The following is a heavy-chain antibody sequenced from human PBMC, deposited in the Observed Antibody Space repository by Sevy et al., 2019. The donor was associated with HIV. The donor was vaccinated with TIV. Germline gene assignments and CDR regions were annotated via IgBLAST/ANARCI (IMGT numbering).Heavy chain of an antibody. CDR2: ISSGSGFI. Sequence: GGSLRLSCATSGFTFSTYNMNWVRQAPGKGLEWVSSISSGSGFIFYEDSVKGRFNISRDNAKNLLDLQMNSLGAEDAAVYYCARENTILGGRYGMDVWGQGTTVTVSS. J-gene: IGHJ6*02. CDR1: GFTFSTYN. D-gene: IGHD3-3*01. V-gene: IGHV3-21*01. CDR3: ARENTILGGRYGMDV.